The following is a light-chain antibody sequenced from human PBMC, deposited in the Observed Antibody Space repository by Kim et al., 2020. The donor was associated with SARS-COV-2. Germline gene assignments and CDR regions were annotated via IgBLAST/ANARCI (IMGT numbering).Light chain of an antibody. J-gene: IGLJ1*01. V-gene: IGLV3-1*01. Sequence: SYELTQPPSVSVSPGQTASITCSGDKLGDKYVSWYQQKPGQSPVLLIYQYNTRPSGIPERFSGSNSESSATLTISGTQAMDEADYYCQSWDSGSYDFGTGTKVTVL. CDR2: QYN. CDR3: QSWDSGSYD. CDR1: KLGDKY.